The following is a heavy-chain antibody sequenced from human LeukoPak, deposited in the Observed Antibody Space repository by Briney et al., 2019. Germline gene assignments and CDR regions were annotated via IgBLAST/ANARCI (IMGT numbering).Heavy chain of an antibody. J-gene: IGHJ4*02. V-gene: IGHV4-39*01. Sequence: SETLSLTCTVSGGSISSSSYYWGWIRQPPGKGLEWIGSIYYSGSTYYNPSLKSRVTISVDTSKNQFSLKLSSVTAADTAVYYCARQLLWSGYLPDYWGQGTLVTVSS. CDR1: GGSISSSSYY. CDR3: ARQLLWSGYLPDY. D-gene: IGHD3-3*01. CDR2: IYYSGST.